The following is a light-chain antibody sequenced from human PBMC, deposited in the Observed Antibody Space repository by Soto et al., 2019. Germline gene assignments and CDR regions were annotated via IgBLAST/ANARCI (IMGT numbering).Light chain of an antibody. V-gene: IGKV3-20*01. CDR2: GAS. J-gene: IGKJ1*01. Sequence: EIVLTHSPATLSLSPGERATLSCRASQSVSSIYLAWYQQRPGQAPRLVIYGASSRATGIPDRFSGSGYGTDFTLTISRLEAEDFAVYYCQQYGSSSWTFGQGTKVDIK. CDR1: QSVSSIY. CDR3: QQYGSSSWT.